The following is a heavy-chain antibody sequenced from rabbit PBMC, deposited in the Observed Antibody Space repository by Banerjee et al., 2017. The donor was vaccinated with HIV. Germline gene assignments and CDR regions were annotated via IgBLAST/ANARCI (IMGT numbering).Heavy chain of an antibody. Sequence: QEQLEESGGDLVKPEGSLTLTCTASGFSFSNKYVMCWVRQAPGKGLEVVACIITSSGSTWYASWVNGRFTISSLNTVDLKMTSLTAADTATYLCARDLAGVIGWNFNLWGPGTLVTVS. D-gene: IGHD4-1*01. CDR2: IITSSGST. V-gene: IGHV1S43*01. CDR3: ARDLAGVIGWNFNL. J-gene: IGHJ4*01. CDR1: GFSFSNKYV.